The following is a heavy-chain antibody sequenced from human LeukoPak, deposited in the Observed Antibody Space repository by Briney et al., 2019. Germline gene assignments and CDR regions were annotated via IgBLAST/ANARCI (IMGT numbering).Heavy chain of an antibody. D-gene: IGHD3-10*01. CDR3: AREAFTMVRGVIIYYYYYMDV. CDR1: GGSISSSSYY. CDR2: IYTSGST. J-gene: IGHJ6*03. Sequence: TLSLTCTVSGGSISSSSYYWSWIRQPAGKGLEWIGRIYTSGSTNYNPSLKSRVTMSVDMSKNQFSLKLSSVTAADTAVYYCAREAFTMVRGVIIYYYYYMDVWGKGTTVTISS. V-gene: IGHV4-61*02.